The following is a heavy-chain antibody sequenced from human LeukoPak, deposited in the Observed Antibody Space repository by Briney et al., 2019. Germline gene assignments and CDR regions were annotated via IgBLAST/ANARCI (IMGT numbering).Heavy chain of an antibody. CDR3: ARGEQYGSGTVQFDY. V-gene: IGHV4-4*02. CDR1: GGSITSSNC. Sequence: SETLSLTYSVSGGSITSSNCWSWVRQPPGKGLEWIGEIYHSGSTNYNPTLKSRVTMSVDKSRNQFSLSLTSVTAADTAVYYCARGEQYGSGTVQFDYWGQGTLVTVSS. D-gene: IGHD3-10*01. J-gene: IGHJ4*02. CDR2: IYHSGST.